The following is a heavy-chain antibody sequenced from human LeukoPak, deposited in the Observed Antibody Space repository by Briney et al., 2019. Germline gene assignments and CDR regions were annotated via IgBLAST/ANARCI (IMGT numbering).Heavy chain of an antibody. CDR3: AKSLMYSSGWYYYYGMDV. CDR2: ISYDGSNK. V-gene: IGHV3-30*18. D-gene: IGHD6-19*01. CDR1: GFTFSSYG. Sequence: GGSLRLSCAASGFTFSSYGMHWVRQAPGKGLEWVAVISYDGSNKYYADSVKGRFTISRDNSKNTLYLQMNSLRAEDTAVYYCAKSLMYSSGWYYYYGMDVWGQGTTVTVSS. J-gene: IGHJ6*02.